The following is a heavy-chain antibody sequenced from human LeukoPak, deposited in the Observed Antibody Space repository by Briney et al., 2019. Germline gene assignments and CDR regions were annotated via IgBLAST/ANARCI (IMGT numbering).Heavy chain of an antibody. CDR2: MNPNSGNT. Sequence: ASVKVSCKASGYTFTGYYMHWVRQAPGQGLEWMGWMNPNSGNTGYAQKFQGRVTMTRNTSISTAYMELSSLRSEDTAVYYCAKEDGYSYRPFDIWGQGTTVTVSS. D-gene: IGHD5-18*01. CDR1: GYTFTGYY. CDR3: AKEDGYSYRPFDI. V-gene: IGHV1-8*02. J-gene: IGHJ3*02.